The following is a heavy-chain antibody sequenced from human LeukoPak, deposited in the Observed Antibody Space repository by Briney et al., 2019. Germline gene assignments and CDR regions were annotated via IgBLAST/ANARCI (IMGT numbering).Heavy chain of an antibody. D-gene: IGHD3-22*01. CDR2: ISAYNGNT. V-gene: IGHV1-18*04. CDR3: ARETHYYDSSGYYSTFDY. J-gene: IGHJ4*02. CDR1: GYTFNGYY. Sequence: ASVKVSCKASGYTFNGYYKHWVRQAPGQGLEWMGWISAYNGNTNYAQKLQGRVTMTTDTSTSTAYMELRSLRSDDTAVYYCARETHYYDSSGYYSTFDYWGQGTLLTVSS.